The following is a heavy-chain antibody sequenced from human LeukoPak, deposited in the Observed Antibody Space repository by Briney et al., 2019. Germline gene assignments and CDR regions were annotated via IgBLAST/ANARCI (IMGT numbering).Heavy chain of an antibody. D-gene: IGHD3-22*01. CDR3: ARDNLRDRSCLYYNWFDR. V-gene: IGHV1-69*13. CDR1: RGTFSSYA. CDR2: SIPIFGRA. Sequence: SSVKVSFKASRGTFSSYAFSWVRQARGQGLEWMGGSIPIFGRANYAQKFQDRVTINADESSNTPYMEASSLRSEDTAGCYCARDNLRDRSCLYYNWFDRWGEGTLVTVPS. J-gene: IGHJ5*02.